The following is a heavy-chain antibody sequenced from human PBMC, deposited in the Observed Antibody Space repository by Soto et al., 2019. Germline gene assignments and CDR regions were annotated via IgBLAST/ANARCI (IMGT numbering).Heavy chain of an antibody. D-gene: IGHD3-9*01. J-gene: IGHJ4*02. V-gene: IGHV3-15*01. Sequence: EVQLVESGGGLVKPGGSLRLSCAASGFTFSNAWMSWVRQAPGKGLEWVGRIKSNTDGGTTDYAAPVKGRFTISRDNSNNTLDLKITSLKTEYTAWYYCTTDLYFLIPCSFDYWGQGTLVTVSS. CDR3: TTDLYFLIPCSFDY. CDR2: IKSNTDGGTT. CDR1: GFTFSNAW.